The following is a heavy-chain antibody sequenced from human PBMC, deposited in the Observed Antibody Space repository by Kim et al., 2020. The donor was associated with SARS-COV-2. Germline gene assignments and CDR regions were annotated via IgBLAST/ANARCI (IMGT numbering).Heavy chain of an antibody. Sequence: ASVKVSCKASGYTFTSHNIDWVRQAPGQGLEWMGWINSNTGKPTYGQGFTGRFAFSLDTSVSTAYLQISSLKTEDTAVYFCGRNPEAFDYWGQGTLVTVSS. V-gene: IGHV7-4-1*02. CDR3: GRNPEAFDY. CDR1: GYTFTSHN. CDR2: INSNTGKP. J-gene: IGHJ4*02.